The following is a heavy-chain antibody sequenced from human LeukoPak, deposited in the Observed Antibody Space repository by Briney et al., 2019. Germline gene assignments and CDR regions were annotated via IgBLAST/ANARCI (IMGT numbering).Heavy chain of an antibody. CDR1: GFTFSSYS. CDR2: ISGSGDNT. J-gene: IGHJ1*01. CDR3: AKGLYDILTRRAAKYFQH. D-gene: IGHD3-9*01. Sequence: GGSLGLSCAASGFTFSSYSMNWVRQAPGKGLEWVSGISGSGDNTYYANSVKGRFTISRDNSKNTLYLQMNSLRAEDTAVYYCAKGLYDILTRRAAKYFQHWGQGTLVTVSS. V-gene: IGHV3-23*01.